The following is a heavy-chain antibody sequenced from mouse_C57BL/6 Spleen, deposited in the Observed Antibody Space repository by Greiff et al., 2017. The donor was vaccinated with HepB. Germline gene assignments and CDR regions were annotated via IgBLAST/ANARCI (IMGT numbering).Heavy chain of an antibody. CDR2: IDPSDSET. D-gene: IGHD1-1*01. CDR3: ASREYYGSWYFGV. J-gene: IGHJ1*03. CDR1: GYTFTSYW. Sequence: QVQLQQPGAELVRPGSSVKLSCKASGYTFTSYWMHWVKQRPIQGLEWIGNIDPSDSETHYNQKFKDKATLTVDKSSSTAYMQLSSLTSEDSAVSYCASREYYGSWYFGVWGTGTTVTVSS. V-gene: IGHV1-52*01.